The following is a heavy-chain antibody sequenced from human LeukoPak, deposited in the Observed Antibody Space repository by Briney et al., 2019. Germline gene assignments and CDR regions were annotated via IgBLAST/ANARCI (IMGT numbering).Heavy chain of an antibody. Sequence: GSLRLSCVASGITFSSYSMNWVRQPPGKGLEWIGYIYYSGSTNYNPSLKSRVTISVDTSKNQFSLKLSSVTAADTAVYYCARSQLWFGERGVFDPWGQGTLVTVSS. J-gene: IGHJ5*02. CDR3: ARSQLWFGERGVFDP. D-gene: IGHD3-10*01. V-gene: IGHV4-59*01. CDR2: IYYSGST. CDR1: GITFSSYS.